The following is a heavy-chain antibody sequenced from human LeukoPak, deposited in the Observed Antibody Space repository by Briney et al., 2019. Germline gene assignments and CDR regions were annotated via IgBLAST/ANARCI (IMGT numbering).Heavy chain of an antibody. V-gene: IGHV4-39*07. CDR3: ARDRGSPPVFDY. D-gene: IGHD5-24*01. CDR1: GGSISSSSYY. Sequence: SETLSLTCTVSGGSISSSSYYWGWIRQPPGKGLEWIGSIYYSGSTYYNPSHKSRVTISVDTSKNQFSLKLSSVTAADTAVYYCARDRGSPPVFDYWGQGTLVTVSS. J-gene: IGHJ4*02. CDR2: IYYSGST.